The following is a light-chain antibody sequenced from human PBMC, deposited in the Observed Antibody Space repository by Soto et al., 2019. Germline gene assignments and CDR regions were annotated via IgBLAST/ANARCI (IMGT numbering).Light chain of an antibody. J-gene: IGKJ1*01. CDR1: QSVSSNY. Sequence: EIVLTQSPGTLSLSPGERATLSCGASQSVSSNYLAWYQQKPGLAPRLLICEASRGATSIPNRFSSSGSGTDFILSSSRQEPEYAAVYYCQHNGCSPWTFGQGTKVDIK. CDR3: QHNGCSPWT. CDR2: EAS. V-gene: IGKV3D-20*01.